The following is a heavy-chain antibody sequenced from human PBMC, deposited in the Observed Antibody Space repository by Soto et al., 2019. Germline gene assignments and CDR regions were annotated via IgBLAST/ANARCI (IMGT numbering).Heavy chain of an antibody. CDR1: GFTLSSYS. D-gene: IGHD3-22*01. V-gene: IGHV3-21*01. CDR2: ISSSSSYI. J-gene: IGHJ4*01. CDR3: ARVDDDSRGLGFGFEN. Sequence: PGGSLRRSCAASGFTLSSYSMNWVRQAPGKGLEWVSSISSSSSYIYYADSVKGRFTISRDNAKNSLYLPMNSLRADDTAVPYCARVDDDSRGLGFGFENWGQGTLVTISS.